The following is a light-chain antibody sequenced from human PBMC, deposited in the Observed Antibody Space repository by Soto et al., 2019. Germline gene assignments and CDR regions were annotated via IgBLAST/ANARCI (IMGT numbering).Light chain of an antibody. CDR1: QSVSSN. Sequence: EIVMTQSPATLSVSPGERATLSCRASQSVSSNLAWFQQKPGQAPRLLIYGASTRDTSIPARFSGSGSGTEFTLTISSLQSEDFAVYHCQQYNKWPPTFGQGTKVDVK. CDR2: GAS. CDR3: QQYNKWPPT. J-gene: IGKJ1*01. V-gene: IGKV3-15*01.